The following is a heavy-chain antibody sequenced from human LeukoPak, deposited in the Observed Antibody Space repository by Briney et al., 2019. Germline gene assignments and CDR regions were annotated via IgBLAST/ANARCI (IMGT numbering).Heavy chain of an antibody. CDR2: ISYDGGNK. J-gene: IGHJ4*02. Sequence: GGSLRLSCAASGFTFSRSAMHWVRQAPGKGLEWVAIISYDGGNKYYADSVKGRFTISRDNSKNTLYLQMNSLRAEDTAVYYCAKDESMAAAARRYFDYWGQGTLVTVSS. D-gene: IGHD6-13*01. CDR1: GFTFSRSA. CDR3: AKDESMAAAARRYFDY. V-gene: IGHV3-30*04.